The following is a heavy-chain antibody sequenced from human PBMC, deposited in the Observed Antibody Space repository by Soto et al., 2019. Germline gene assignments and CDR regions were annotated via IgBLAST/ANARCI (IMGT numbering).Heavy chain of an antibody. CDR2: VYDNGRT. V-gene: IGHV4-59*01. Sequence: AETLSLTCSLSGRSIDNYYWGWIRQAPGKGLEWIGYVYDNGRTSYNPSLKSRVSISVDRSKNQFSLNLSSVTAADTAVYYCAREDRISAPGRIWFHPWGQGTMVTVSS. CDR1: GRSIDNYY. D-gene: IGHD6-13*01. CDR3: AREDRISAPGRIWFHP. J-gene: IGHJ5*02.